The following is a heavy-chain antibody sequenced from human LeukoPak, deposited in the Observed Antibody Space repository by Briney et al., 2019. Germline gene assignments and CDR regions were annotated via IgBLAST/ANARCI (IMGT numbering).Heavy chain of an antibody. CDR3: AKTLSGWCQCAFDY. V-gene: IGHV3-23*01. Sequence: PGGSLRLSCAASGFTFSRYDMSWVCQAPGQGLEWVSAVSGSGGSTYYADSVMGRFTISRDNSKYTLYLQMISLRAEDTVVYYCAKTLSGWCQCAFDYWGQGTLVTVSS. CDR2: VSGSGGST. J-gene: IGHJ4*02. CDR1: GFTFSRYD. D-gene: IGHD6-19*01.